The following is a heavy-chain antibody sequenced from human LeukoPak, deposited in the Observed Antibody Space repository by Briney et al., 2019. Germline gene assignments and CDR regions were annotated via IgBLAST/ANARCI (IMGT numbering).Heavy chain of an antibody. CDR3: ARGWHSYGPRVVVITTSRVFDY. Sequence: SETLSLTCAVYGGSFSGNYWSWIRQPPGKGLEWIGEINHSGSTNYNPSLKSRVTISVDTSKNQFSLKLSSVTAADTAVYYCARGWHSYGPRVVVITTSRVFDYWGQGTLVTVSS. D-gene: IGHD3-22*01. J-gene: IGHJ4*02. CDR2: INHSGST. V-gene: IGHV4-34*01. CDR1: GGSFSGNY.